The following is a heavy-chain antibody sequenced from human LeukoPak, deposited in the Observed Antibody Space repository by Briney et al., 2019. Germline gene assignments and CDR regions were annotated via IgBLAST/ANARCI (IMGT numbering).Heavy chain of an antibody. D-gene: IGHD6-19*01. CDR1: GGSISSSSYY. Sequence: KPSETLSLTCTVSGGSISSSSYYWGWIRQPPGKGLEWIGSIYYSGSTYYNPSLKSRVTISVDTSKNQFSLKLSSVTAADTAVYYCARIMAGSFDYWGQGTLVTVSS. CDR3: ARIMAGSFDY. J-gene: IGHJ4*02. V-gene: IGHV4-39*01. CDR2: IYYSGST.